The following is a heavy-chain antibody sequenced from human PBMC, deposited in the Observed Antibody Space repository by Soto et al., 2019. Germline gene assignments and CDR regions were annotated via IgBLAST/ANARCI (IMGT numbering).Heavy chain of an antibody. J-gene: IGHJ4*02. CDR3: AKDRERDAWYEDY. CDR1: GFTFSSYA. V-gene: IGHV3-23*02. D-gene: IGHD6-13*01. CDR2: ISGSDGST. Sequence: EVQLLESGGGLVQPGGSLRLSCVTSGFTFSSYAMSWVRQARGKGLEWVSVISGSDGSTYYGGSVKGRFTISRDNSKNTLYLQMNSLRAEDTAVYYCAKDRERDAWYEDYWGQGTLVTVSS.